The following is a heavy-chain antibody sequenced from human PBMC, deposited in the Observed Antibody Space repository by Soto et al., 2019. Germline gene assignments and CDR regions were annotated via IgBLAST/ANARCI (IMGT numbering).Heavy chain of an antibody. CDR1: GGSISSGGYY. J-gene: IGHJ6*02. Sequence: QVQLQESGPGLVKPSQTLSLTCTVSGGSISSGGYYWSWIRQHPGKGLEWIGYIYYSGSTYYNPSLKSRVTISVDTSKNQFSLKVSSVTAADTAVYYCARGTLYYDTLTGYSLRGYGMDVWGQGTTVIVSS. CDR3: ARGTLYYDTLTGYSLRGYGMDV. V-gene: IGHV4-31*03. CDR2: IYYSGST. D-gene: IGHD3-9*01.